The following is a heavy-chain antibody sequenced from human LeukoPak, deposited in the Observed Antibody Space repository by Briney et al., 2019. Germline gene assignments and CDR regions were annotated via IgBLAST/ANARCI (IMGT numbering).Heavy chain of an antibody. V-gene: IGHV1-8*01. CDR3: ARGLLIRPPGDIWFGELFPLDY. CDR2: MNPNSGNT. J-gene: IGHJ4*02. Sequence: ASVKVSCKASGYTFTSYDINWVRQATGQGLEWMGWMNPNSGNTGYAQKFQGRVTMTRNTSISTAYMELSSLRSEDTAVYYCARGLLIRPPGDIWFGELFPLDYWGQGTLVTVSS. CDR1: GYTFTSYD. D-gene: IGHD3-10*01.